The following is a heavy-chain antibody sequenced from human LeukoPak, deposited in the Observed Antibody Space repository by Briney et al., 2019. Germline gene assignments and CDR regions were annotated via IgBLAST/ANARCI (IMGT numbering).Heavy chain of an antibody. D-gene: IGHD6-13*01. CDR3: AEAGIAAGANTNRFGP. Sequence: SETLSLTCTVSGGSISSYYWSWIRQPPGKGLEWIGYIYYSGSTNYNPSLKSRVTISVDTSKNQFSLKLSSVTAADTAVYYCAEAGIAAGANTNRFGPRGQGTLVNVPS. V-gene: IGHV4-59*01. CDR2: IYYSGST. CDR1: GGSISSYY. J-gene: IGHJ5*02.